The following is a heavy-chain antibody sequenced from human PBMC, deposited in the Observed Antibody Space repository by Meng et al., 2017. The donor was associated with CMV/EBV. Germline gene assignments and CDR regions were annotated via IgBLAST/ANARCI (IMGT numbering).Heavy chain of an antibody. CDR2: IYYSGST. J-gene: IGHJ5*01. CDR3: ARGNNNYGERKGRCWFDP. Sequence: GSLRLSCTVSGGSISSSCYYWGWIRQPPGQGLEWIGSIYYSGSTYYNPTLKIRVPISVDTSKNQFSLKLSSVTAADTAVYDCARGNNNYGERKGRCWFDPWGQGTLVTVSS. V-gene: IGHV4-39*07. CDR1: GGSISSSCYY. D-gene: IGHD4-17*01.